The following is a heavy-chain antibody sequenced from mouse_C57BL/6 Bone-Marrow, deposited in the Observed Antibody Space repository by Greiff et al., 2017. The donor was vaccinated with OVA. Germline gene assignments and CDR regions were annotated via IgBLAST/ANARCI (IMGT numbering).Heavy chain of an antibody. J-gene: IGHJ4*01. CDR2: IYPSDSET. CDR3: ARYSRICDYAMDY. V-gene: IGHV1-61*01. CDR1: GYTFTSYW. Sequence: QVQLKQPGAELVRPGSSVKLSCKASGYTFTSYWMDWVKQRPGQGLEWIGNIYPSDSETHYNQTFKDKATLTVNKSSSTAYMQLSSLTSEDSAVYYCARYSRICDYAMDYWGQGTSVTVSS.